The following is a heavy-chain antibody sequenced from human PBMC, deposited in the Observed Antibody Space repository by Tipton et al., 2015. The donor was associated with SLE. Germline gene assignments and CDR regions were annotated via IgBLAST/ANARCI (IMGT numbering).Heavy chain of an antibody. J-gene: IGHJ4*02. CDR2: TYYRSKWYN. Sequence: GLVKPSQTLSLTCAISGDSVSSNSAAWNWIRQSPSRGLEWLGRTYYRSKWYNDYAVSVKSRITINPDTSKNQFSLQLNSVTAADTAVYYCARCPWEYDSSGYPDYWGQGTLVTVSS. CDR1: GDSVSSNSAA. D-gene: IGHD3-22*01. V-gene: IGHV6-1*01. CDR3: ARCPWEYDSSGYPDY.